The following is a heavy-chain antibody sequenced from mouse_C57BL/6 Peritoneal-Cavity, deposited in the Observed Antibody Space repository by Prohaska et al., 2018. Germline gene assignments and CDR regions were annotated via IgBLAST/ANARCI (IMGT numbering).Heavy chain of an antibody. CDR2: MNPEXSKI. J-gene: IGHJ1*03. V-gene: IGHV4-1*01. Sequence: EVKLLQSGGGLVQPGGSLKLSCAASGIDFSRYWMSWVRRAPGKGLEWSGEMNPEXSKIKYXXSLKDKKMISRDKEKNTLYMQMSKVRSEDTALYYCASPNWDWYFDVWGTGTTVTVSS. CDR1: GIDFSRYW. CDR3: ASPNWDWYFDV. D-gene: IGHD4-1*01.